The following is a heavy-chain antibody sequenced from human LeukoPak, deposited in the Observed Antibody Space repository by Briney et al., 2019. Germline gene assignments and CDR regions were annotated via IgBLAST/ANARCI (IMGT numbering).Heavy chain of an antibody. CDR3: ARGRGTGSSGLRWFDP. D-gene: IGHD6-19*01. J-gene: IGHJ5*02. V-gene: IGHV3-23*01. Sequence: GGSLRLSCGASGFTFSSYAMSWVRQAPGKGLEWVSSFSGSGDSTYYADSVKGRFTISRDNSKNTLYLQMNSLRSEDTAVYYCARGRGTGSSGLRWFDPWGQGTLVTVSS. CDR1: GFTFSSYA. CDR2: FSGSGDST.